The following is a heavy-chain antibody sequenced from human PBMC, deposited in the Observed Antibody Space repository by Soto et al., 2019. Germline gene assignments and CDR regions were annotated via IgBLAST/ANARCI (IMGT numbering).Heavy chain of an antibody. CDR3: AHSQDIVVVPAAIRKNWFDP. Sequence: QITLKESGPPLVKPTQTLTLTCTFSGFSLSTSGVGVGWIRQPPGKALEWLALIYWDDDKRYSPSLKSRLTITKDTSKNQVVLTMTNMDPVDTATYYCAHSQDIVVVPAAIRKNWFDPWGQGTLVTVSS. V-gene: IGHV2-5*02. CDR1: GFSLSTSGVG. CDR2: IYWDDDK. J-gene: IGHJ5*02. D-gene: IGHD2-2*02.